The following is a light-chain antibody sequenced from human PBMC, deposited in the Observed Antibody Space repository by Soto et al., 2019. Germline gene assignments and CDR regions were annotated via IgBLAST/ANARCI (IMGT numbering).Light chain of an antibody. V-gene: IGLV2-14*01. Sequence: QSVLTQPASVSGSPGQSIAISCTGSSSDIGAYNYISWYQHHPGKAPKLIIYDVTSRPSGVSSRFSGAKSGNAASLIISGLQPEDEADYYCQSYDSSVSVVFGGGTKLTVL. CDR3: QSYDSSVSVV. CDR2: DVT. J-gene: IGLJ2*01. CDR1: SSDIGAYNY.